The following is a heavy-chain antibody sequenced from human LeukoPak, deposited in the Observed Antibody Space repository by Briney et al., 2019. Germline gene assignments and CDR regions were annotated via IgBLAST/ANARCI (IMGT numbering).Heavy chain of an antibody. D-gene: IGHD3-22*01. CDR1: GGPINKYY. J-gene: IGHJ6*03. CDR2: IYSAGST. Sequence: PSETLSLTCTVSGGPINKYYWSWIRQPPGKGLEWLGYIYSAGSTNYNPSLKSRVTISVDTSNNQFSLRLSSVTAADTAVYYCARVSGRRITMTLLDMDVWGKGTTVTVSS. CDR3: ARVSGRRITMTLLDMDV. V-gene: IGHV4-4*08.